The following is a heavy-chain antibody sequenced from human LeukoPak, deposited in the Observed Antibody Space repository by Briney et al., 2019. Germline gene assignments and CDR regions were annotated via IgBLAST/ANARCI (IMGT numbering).Heavy chain of an antibody. D-gene: IGHD5-18*01. J-gene: IGHJ5*02. CDR2: INHSGSS. CDR3: APRGDIEHSYVYGKWFDP. CDR1: GGSFSAYY. V-gene: IGHV4-34*01. Sequence: SETLSLTCAVYGGSFSAYYWTWIRQPTGKGLEWIGEINHSGSSNYNSSLRSRVTISVDTSYKQFSLRLSSVTAADTAVYYCAPRGDIEHSYVYGKWFDPWGQGTRVTVSS.